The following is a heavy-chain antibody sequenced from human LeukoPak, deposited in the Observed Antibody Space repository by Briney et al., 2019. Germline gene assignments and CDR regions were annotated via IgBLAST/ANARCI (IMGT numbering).Heavy chain of an antibody. D-gene: IGHD2-2*01. V-gene: IGHV5-51*01. J-gene: IGHJ4*02. Sequence: GESLKISCKGSGYSFANYCIGWVRQMPGKGLEWMGILYPGDSHTRYGPSFQGQVTISADKSISTAYLQWSSLKASDTAMYYCARRSRYCSSTSCYFVDYWGQGTLVTVSS. CDR2: LYPGDSHT. CDR1: GYSFANYC. CDR3: ARRSRYCSSTSCYFVDY.